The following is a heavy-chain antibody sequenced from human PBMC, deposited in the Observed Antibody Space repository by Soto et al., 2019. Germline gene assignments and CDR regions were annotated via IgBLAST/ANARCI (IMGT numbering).Heavy chain of an antibody. D-gene: IGHD1-7*01. J-gene: IGHJ4*02. CDR2: IVPIFGTA. V-gene: IGHV1-69*01. CDR3: ARDISSGTTRFYFDY. CDR1: GGILRYSA. Sequence: QVHLVQSGAEVKKPGSSVKVSCKASGGILRYSAINWVRQAPGQGLEWMGGIVPIFGTATYAQKFQGRVTISADESTSTAYMELSSRRSEDTAVYYCARDISSGTTRFYFDYWGQGTLVTVPS.